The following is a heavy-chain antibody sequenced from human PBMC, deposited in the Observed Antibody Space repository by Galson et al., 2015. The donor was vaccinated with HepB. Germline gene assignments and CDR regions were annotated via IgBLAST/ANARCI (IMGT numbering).Heavy chain of an antibody. J-gene: IGHJ5*02. V-gene: IGHV1-3*01. CDR3: ARTVEVVVAATPYDWFDP. CDR1: GYTFTSYA. CDR2: INAGNGNT. D-gene: IGHD2-15*01. Sequence: SVKVSCKASGYTFTSYAMHWVRQAPGQRLEWMGWINAGNGNTKYSQKFQGRVTITRDTSASTAYMELSSLRSGDTAVYYCARTVEVVVAATPYDWFDPWGQGTLVTVSS.